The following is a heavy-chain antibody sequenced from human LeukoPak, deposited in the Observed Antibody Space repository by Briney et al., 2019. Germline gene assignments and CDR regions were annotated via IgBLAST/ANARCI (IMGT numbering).Heavy chain of an antibody. CDR2: IYPGDSDT. Sequence: PGESLKISCKGSRYSFTSYWIGWVRQMPGKGLEWMGIIYPGDSDTRYSPSFQGQVTISADKSISTAYLQWSSLKASDTAMYYCASLRKPQTNKYYFDYWGQGTLVTVSS. V-gene: IGHV5-51*01. D-gene: IGHD2-8*01. CDR1: RYSFTSYW. J-gene: IGHJ4*02. CDR3: ASLRKPQTNKYYFDY.